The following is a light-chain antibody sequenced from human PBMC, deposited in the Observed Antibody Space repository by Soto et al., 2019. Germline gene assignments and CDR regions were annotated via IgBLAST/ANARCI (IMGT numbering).Light chain of an antibody. CDR1: QSVSSY. Sequence: EIVLTQSPATLSLSPGERATLSCRASQSVSSYLDCYQQKPGQAPRLLIYDASNRATGIPARFSGSGSGTDFTLTISSLEPEDFEVYYCQQPPTFGQGTRLEIK. V-gene: IGKV3-11*01. CDR2: DAS. J-gene: IGKJ5*01. CDR3: QQPPT.